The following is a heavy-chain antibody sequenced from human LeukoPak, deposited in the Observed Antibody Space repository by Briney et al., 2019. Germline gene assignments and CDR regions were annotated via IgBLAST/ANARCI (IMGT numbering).Heavy chain of an antibody. J-gene: IGHJ6*03. CDR1: GGSFSGYY. CDR3: ARGLSGSSWYLPYYYYYMDV. CDR2: IYYSGST. V-gene: IGHV4-59*01. D-gene: IGHD6-13*01. Sequence: PSETLSLTCAVYGGSFSGYYWSWIRQPPGKGLEWIGYIYYSGSTNYNPSLKSRVTISVDTSKNQFSLKLSSVTAADTAVYYCARGLSGSSWYLPYYYYYMDVWGKGTTVTISS.